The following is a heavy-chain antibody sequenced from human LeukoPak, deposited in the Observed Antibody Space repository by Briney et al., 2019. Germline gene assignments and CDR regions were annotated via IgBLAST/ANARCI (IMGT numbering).Heavy chain of an antibody. Sequence: SGGSLRLSCAASGFSFSSYAMHWVRQAPGKGLEWVAVISYDGSNKYYADSVKGRFTISRDNSKNTLYLQMNSLRAEDTAVYYCARGVSMAQPHIGYWGQGTLVTVSS. CDR2: ISYDGSNK. D-gene: IGHD2/OR15-2a*01. J-gene: IGHJ4*02. CDR1: GFSFSSYA. V-gene: IGHV3-30-3*01. CDR3: ARGVSMAQPHIGY.